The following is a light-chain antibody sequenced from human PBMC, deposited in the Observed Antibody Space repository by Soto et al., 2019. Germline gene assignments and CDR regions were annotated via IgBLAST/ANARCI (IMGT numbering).Light chain of an antibody. CDR3: QSADSSGTYHVV. CDR1: ALPKQY. Sequence: SYELTQPPSVSVSPGQTARITCSGDALPKQYAYWYQQKPGQAPVLVIYKDSERPSGIPERFSGSSSWTTVTLTISGVQAEDEADYYCQSADSSGTYHVVFGGGTKVTVL. V-gene: IGLV3-25*03. J-gene: IGLJ2*01. CDR2: KDS.